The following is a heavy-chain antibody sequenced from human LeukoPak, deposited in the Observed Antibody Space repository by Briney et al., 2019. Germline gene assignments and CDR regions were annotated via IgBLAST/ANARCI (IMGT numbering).Heavy chain of an antibody. V-gene: IGHV4-59*08. D-gene: IGHD5-24*01. CDR2: IYYSGST. J-gene: IGHJ4*02. CDR1: GDSITSYY. Sequence: SETLSLICTVSGDSITSYYWNWIRQPPGTGLEWIGYIYYSGSTNYNPSLKSRVTISVDTSKNQFSLKLSSVTAADTAVYYCAAPRDGYNLGYWGRGTLVTVSS. CDR3: AAPRDGYNLGY.